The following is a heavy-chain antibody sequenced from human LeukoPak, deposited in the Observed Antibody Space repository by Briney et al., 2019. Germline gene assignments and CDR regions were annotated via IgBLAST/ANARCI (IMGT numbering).Heavy chain of an antibody. Sequence: ASVKVSCKASGYTFTSYGISWVRQAPGQGLEWMGWISAYNGNTNYAQKLQGRVTMTTDTSTSTAYMELRSLRSDDTAVYYCARDRRGPNWGSGGTPNDFDYWGQGTLVTVSS. CDR1: GYTFTSYG. D-gene: IGHD7-27*01. V-gene: IGHV1-18*01. J-gene: IGHJ4*02. CDR2: ISAYNGNT. CDR3: ARDRRGPNWGSGGTPNDFDY.